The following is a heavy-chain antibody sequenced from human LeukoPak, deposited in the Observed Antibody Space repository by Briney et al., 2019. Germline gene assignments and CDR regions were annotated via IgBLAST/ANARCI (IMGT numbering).Heavy chain of an antibody. CDR1: GYTFTGYY. CDR3: ARDYYDSSGYYVRDY. Sequence: ASVKVSCKASGYTFTGYYMHWVRQAPGQGLEWMGWINPNSGGTNYAQKFQGRVTMTRDTSISTAYMELSRLRSDDTAVYYCARDYYDSSGYYVRDYWGQGTLVTVSS. CDR2: INPNSGGT. D-gene: IGHD3-22*01. J-gene: IGHJ4*02. V-gene: IGHV1-2*02.